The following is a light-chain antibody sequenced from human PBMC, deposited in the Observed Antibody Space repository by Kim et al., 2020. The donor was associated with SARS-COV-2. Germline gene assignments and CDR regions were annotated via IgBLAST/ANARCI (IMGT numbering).Light chain of an antibody. J-gene: IGKJ1*01. V-gene: IGKV1-17*01. CDR2: GAS. Sequence: ASVGDRVTITCRSSQDIRNDLGWYQQNPGGAPKRLIYGASSLQSGVPSRFSGSGSGTEFTLTIISLQSEDFALYYCQQYLNWPLTFGQGTKVDIK. CDR1: QDIRND. CDR3: QQYLNWPLT.